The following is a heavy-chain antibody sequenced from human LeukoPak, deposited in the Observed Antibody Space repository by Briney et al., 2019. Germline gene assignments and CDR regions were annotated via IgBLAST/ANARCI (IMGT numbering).Heavy chain of an antibody. CDR3: ARQGGAYFDY. V-gene: IGHV3-48*02. J-gene: IGHJ4*02. Sequence: GGSLRLSCAASGFTFSSYSMNWVRQAPGKGLEWVSYISSVISLNDYADSVKGRFTISRDNAKNSVYLQMNSLRDEDTAIYYCARQGGAYFDYWGQGTLVTVSS. CDR2: ISSVISLN. CDR1: GFTFSSYS.